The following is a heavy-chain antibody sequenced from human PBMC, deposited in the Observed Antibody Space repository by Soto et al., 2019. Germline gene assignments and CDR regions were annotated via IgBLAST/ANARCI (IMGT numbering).Heavy chain of an antibody. Sequence: PSETLSLTCTVSGGSISSYYWSWIRQPPGKGLEWIGYIYYSGSTNYNPSLKSRVTISVDTSKNQFSLKLSSVTAADTAVYYCARLTGGWFDPWGQGTLVTVSS. V-gene: IGHV4-59*01. CDR2: IYYSGST. D-gene: IGHD1-26*01. J-gene: IGHJ5*02. CDR3: ARLTGGWFDP. CDR1: GGSISSYY.